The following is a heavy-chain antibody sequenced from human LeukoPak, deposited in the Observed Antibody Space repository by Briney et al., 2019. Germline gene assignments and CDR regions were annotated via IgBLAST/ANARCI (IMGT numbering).Heavy chain of an antibody. Sequence: GGSLRLSCAASGFTFRNYWMHWVRQVPGKGLEWVSSISTSSTYIYYADSVKGRFTISRDNAKNSLYLQMNSLRAEDTAVYYCARDPPFIIGTTFFDYWGQGTLVTVSS. CDR2: ISTSSTYI. J-gene: IGHJ4*02. CDR3: ARDPPFIIGTTFFDY. V-gene: IGHV3-21*01. CDR1: GFTFRNYW. D-gene: IGHD1-20*01.